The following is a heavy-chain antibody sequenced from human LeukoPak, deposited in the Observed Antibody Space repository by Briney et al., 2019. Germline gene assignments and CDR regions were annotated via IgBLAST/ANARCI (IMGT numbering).Heavy chain of an antibody. Sequence: GGSLRLSCAASGFTLSSYGMHWVRQAPGKGLEWVAFIRYDGSNKYYADSVKGRFTISRDNSKNTLYLQMNSLRAEDTAVYYCARGNYGDYGPDYWGQGTLVTVSS. J-gene: IGHJ4*02. CDR2: IRYDGSNK. CDR1: GFTLSSYG. D-gene: IGHD4-17*01. V-gene: IGHV3-30*02. CDR3: ARGNYGDYGPDY.